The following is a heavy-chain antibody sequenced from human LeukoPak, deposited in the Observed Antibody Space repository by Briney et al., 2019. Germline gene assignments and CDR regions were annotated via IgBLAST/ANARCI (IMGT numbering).Heavy chain of an antibody. CDR3: ARSGYSHGYYTNWFDP. J-gene: IGHJ5*02. V-gene: IGHV4-61*02. CDR2: SYTSGST. Sequence: SETLSLTCAVSGDSISSGFYYWSWIRQPAGKGLEWIGRSYTSGSTNYNPSLKSRVTISVDTSKNQFSLKLSSVTAADTAVYYCARSGYSHGYYTNWFDPWGQGTLVTVSS. D-gene: IGHD5-18*01. CDR1: GDSISSGFYY.